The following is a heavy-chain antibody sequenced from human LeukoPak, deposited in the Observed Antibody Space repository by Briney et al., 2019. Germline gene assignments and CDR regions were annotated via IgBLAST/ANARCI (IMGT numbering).Heavy chain of an antibody. J-gene: IGHJ4*02. V-gene: IGHV4-38-2*01. CDR2: IYYSGST. D-gene: IGHD3-3*01. CDR3: ARRDGRFTFDY. CDR1: GYSISSGYY. Sequence: SETLSLTCAVPGYSISSGYYWGWIRQPPGKGLEWIGSIYYSGSTYYNPSLKSRVTISVDTSKNQFSLKLSSVTAADTAVYYCARRDGRFTFDYWGQGTLVTVSS.